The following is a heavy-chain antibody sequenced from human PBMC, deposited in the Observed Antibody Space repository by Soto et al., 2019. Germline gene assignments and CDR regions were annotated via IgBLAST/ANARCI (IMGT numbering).Heavy chain of an antibody. J-gene: IGHJ4*02. CDR1: GGTFSSYA. CDR3: ARTTVFYSSGWYYFDY. D-gene: IGHD6-19*01. V-gene: IGHV1-69*13. CDR2: IIPIFGTA. Sequence: SVKVSCKASGGTFSSYAISWVRRAPGQGLEWMGGIIPIFGTANYAQKFQGRVTITADESTSTAYMELSSLRSEDTAVYYCARTTVFYSSGWYYFDYWGQGTLVTVSS.